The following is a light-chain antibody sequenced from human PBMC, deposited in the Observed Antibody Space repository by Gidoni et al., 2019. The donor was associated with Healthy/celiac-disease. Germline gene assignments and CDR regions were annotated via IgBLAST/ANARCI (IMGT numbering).Light chain of an antibody. V-gene: IGKV3-11*01. CDR3: QQRSNWPGS. CDR1: QSVSSY. Sequence: EIVLTQSPATLSLSPGERATLSCRASQSVSSYLAWYQQKPGQAPRLLIYDASNRATGIPARFSGSGSGTDFTLTISILEPEDFAVYDCQQRSNWPGSFGQGTKLEIK. J-gene: IGKJ2*04. CDR2: DAS.